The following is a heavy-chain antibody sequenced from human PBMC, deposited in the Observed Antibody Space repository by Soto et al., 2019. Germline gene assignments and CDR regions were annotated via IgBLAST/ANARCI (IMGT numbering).Heavy chain of an antibody. CDR1: GFTLGDYA. Sequence: PGGSLRLPCTASGFTLGDYAMRWFRLAPGKGLERVVFISSKAYGGTTEYAASVKGRFTISRDDSKSIAYLQMNSLKTEDTAVYYCTRDTATGGYCSRTSCYRYMDVWGKGTRVTVSS. J-gene: IGHJ6*03. CDR2: ISSKAYGGTT. V-gene: IGHV3-49*03. CDR3: TRDTATGGYCSRTSCYRYMDV. D-gene: IGHD2-2*01.